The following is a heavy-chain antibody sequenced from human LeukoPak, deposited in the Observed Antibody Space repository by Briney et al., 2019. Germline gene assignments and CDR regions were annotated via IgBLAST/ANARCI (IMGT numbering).Heavy chain of an antibody. J-gene: IGHJ4*02. D-gene: IGHD3-16*01. V-gene: IGHV1-69*05. CDR1: GGTFSSYA. Sequence: SVKASCKASGGTFSSYAISWVRQAPGQGLEWMGGIIPIFGTANYAQKFQGRVTITTDESTSTAYMELSSLRSEDTAVYYCARVRQGDSAYDYWGQGTLVTVSS. CDR2: IIPIFGTA. CDR3: ARVRQGDSAYDY.